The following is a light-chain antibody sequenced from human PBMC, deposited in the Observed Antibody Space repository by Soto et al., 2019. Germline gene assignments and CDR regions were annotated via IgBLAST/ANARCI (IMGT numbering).Light chain of an antibody. CDR3: QQSYSIPST. Sequence: DIQMTQSPSSLSASVGDRVTITCRASQSITGYLNWYQQKPGKAPKLLIYAASNLQSGVPSRFSGSGSGTDFTLTISSLQPEDFATYYCQQSYSIPSTSGQGTKLEIK. CDR2: AAS. V-gene: IGKV1-39*01. J-gene: IGKJ2*01. CDR1: QSITGY.